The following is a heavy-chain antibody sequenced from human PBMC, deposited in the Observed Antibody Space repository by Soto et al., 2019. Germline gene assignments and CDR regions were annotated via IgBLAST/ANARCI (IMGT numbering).Heavy chain of an antibody. Sequence: QVQLVQSGAEVKKPGSSVTVSCKASGGTFSSYTISWVRQAPGQGLEWMGRIIPILGIANYAQKFQGRVTITADKSTSTAYMELSSLRSEDTAVYYCARENSSGWYSWFDPWGQGTLVTVSS. CDR3: ARENSSGWYSWFDP. CDR1: GGTFSSYT. J-gene: IGHJ5*02. V-gene: IGHV1-69*08. D-gene: IGHD6-19*01. CDR2: IIPILGIA.